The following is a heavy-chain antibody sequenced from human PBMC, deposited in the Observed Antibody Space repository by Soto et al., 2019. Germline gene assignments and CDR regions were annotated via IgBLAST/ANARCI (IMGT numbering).Heavy chain of an antibody. J-gene: IGHJ6*02. CDR3: ATKTGGGWEDGMDV. D-gene: IGHD6-19*01. Sequence: QLQLQESGPVLVKPSEILSLTCTVSGGSISSSSYYWGWIRQPPGKGLEWIGSIYYSGSTYYNPSLKSRVTISVDTSKSQFSLKLRSVTAADTAVYYCATKTGGGWEDGMDVWGQGTTVTGSS. CDR2: IYYSGST. V-gene: IGHV4-39*01. CDR1: GGSISSSSYY.